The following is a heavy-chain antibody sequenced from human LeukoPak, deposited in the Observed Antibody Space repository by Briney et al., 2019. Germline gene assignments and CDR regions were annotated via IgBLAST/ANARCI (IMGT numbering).Heavy chain of an antibody. V-gene: IGHV1-2*02. Sequence: ASVKVSCKASEYTFTGYYMHWVRQAPGQGLEWMGWINPNSGGTNYAQKFQGRVTMTRDTSISTAYMELSRLRSDDTAVYYCARDPLGYCTNTVCPYFDFWGQGTLVTVSS. CDR2: INPNSGGT. J-gene: IGHJ4*02. CDR3: ARDPLGYCTNTVCPYFDF. CDR1: EYTFTGYY. D-gene: IGHD2-8*01.